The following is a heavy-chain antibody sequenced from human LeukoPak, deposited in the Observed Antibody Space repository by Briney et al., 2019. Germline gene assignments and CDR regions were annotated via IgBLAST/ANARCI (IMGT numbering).Heavy chain of an antibody. J-gene: IGHJ4*02. Sequence: GGSLRLSCEVSGFTFSSYHMNWVRQAPGKGLEWVSSIGSSGSYIYYADSVKGRFTISRDNAKNSLYLQMNSLRAEDTAVYYCARVEEAAAFNPWGQGTLVTVSS. D-gene: IGHD6-13*01. V-gene: IGHV3-21*01. CDR2: IGSSGSYI. CDR1: GFTFSSYH. CDR3: ARVEEAAAFNP.